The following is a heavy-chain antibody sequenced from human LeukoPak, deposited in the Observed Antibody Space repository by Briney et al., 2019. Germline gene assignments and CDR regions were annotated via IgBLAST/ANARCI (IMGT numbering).Heavy chain of an antibody. CDR1: GFTFSSYE. CDR3: ARDEPLAAPNDY. V-gene: IGHV3-48*03. CDR2: ISSSGSTI. J-gene: IGHJ4*02. D-gene: IGHD6-25*01. Sequence: GGSLRLSCAASGFTFSSYETNWVRQAPGKGLEWVSYISSSGSTIYYADSVKGRFTISRDNAKNSLYLQMNSLRAEDTAVYYCARDEPLAAPNDYWGQGTLVTVSS.